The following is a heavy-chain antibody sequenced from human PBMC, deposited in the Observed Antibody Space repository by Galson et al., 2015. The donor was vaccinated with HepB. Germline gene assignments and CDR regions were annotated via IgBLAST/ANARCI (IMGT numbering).Heavy chain of an antibody. CDR3: ARVSTSAPCGMDV. CDR2: TRNKANSYTT. Sequence: SLRLSCAASGFTFSDHYMDWVRQAPGKGLEWVGRTRNKANSYTTEYAASVKGRFTISRDDSKNSLYLQMNSLKTEDTAVYYCARVSTSAPCGMDVWGQGTTVTVSS. CDR1: GFTFSDHY. V-gene: IGHV3-72*01. J-gene: IGHJ6*02.